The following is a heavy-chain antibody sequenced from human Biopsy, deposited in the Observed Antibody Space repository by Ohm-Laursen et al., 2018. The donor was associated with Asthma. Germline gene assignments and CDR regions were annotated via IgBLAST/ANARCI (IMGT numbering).Heavy chain of an antibody. CDR2: ISYTGSA. J-gene: IGHJ4*02. CDR3: ARHWDWGSFFDY. D-gene: IGHD7-27*01. V-gene: IGHV4-39*01. Sequence: PGTLSLTCIVSGGSMSSSSYYWGWIRQPPGKGLEWMGSISYTGSAYHNPSLKGRVTISVDTSKNHFSLKLSSVTAADTAVYYCARHWDWGSFFDYWGQGTPVTVSS. CDR1: GGSMSSSSYY.